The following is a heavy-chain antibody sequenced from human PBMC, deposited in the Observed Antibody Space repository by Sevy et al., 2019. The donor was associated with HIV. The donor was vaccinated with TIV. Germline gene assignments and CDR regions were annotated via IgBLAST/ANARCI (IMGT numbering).Heavy chain of an antibody. V-gene: IGHV3-30-3*01. D-gene: IGHD1-26*01. CDR3: AREFTGWDLHLDY. CDR1: GFAVSTHA. Sequence: GGSLRLSCVAPGFAVSTHAMHWVRQAPDKGLEWVAVISYDGTNKNYADSVKDRFTISRDNSKNTLYLQMNSLRADDTAVYYCAREFTGWDLHLDYWGQGTLVTVSS. CDR2: ISYDGTNK. J-gene: IGHJ4*02.